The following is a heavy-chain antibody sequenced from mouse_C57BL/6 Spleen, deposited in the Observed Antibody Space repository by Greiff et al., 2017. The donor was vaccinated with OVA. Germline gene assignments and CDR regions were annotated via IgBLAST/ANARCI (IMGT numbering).Heavy chain of an antibody. J-gene: IGHJ3*01. CDR1: GYTFTDYY. V-gene: IGHV1-76*01. CDR3: ARGDYEGAWFAY. CDR2: LYPGSGNT. Sequence: QVQLKESGAELVRPGASVKLSCKASGYTFTDYYINWVKQRPGQGLEWIARLYPGSGNTYYNEKFKGKATLTAEKSSSSAYMQLSSLTSEDSAVYFCARGDYEGAWFAYGGQGTLVTVSA. D-gene: IGHD2-4*01.